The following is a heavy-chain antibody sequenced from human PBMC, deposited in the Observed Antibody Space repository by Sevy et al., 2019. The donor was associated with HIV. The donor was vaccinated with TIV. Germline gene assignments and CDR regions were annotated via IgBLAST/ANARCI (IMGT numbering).Heavy chain of an antibody. Sequence: GGSLRLSCAASGFTFSSYWMSWVRQAPGKGLEWVSNIKLDGGEKYYVDSVKGRFTISRDNAKNSLYLQMNSLRAEDTAVYYCARGYSNHRGYSYGTYYFDYWGQGTLVTVSS. V-gene: IGHV3-7*04. CDR3: ARGYSNHRGYSYGTYYFDY. CDR2: IKLDGGEK. J-gene: IGHJ4*02. CDR1: GFTFSSYW. D-gene: IGHD5-18*01.